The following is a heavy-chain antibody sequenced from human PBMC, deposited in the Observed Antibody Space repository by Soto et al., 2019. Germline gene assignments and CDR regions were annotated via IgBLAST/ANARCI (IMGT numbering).Heavy chain of an antibody. V-gene: IGHV1-69*01. J-gene: IGHJ5*02. CDR1: GGTFSSYA. CDR2: IIPMYGPA. D-gene: IGHD3-10*01. Sequence: QVPLVQSGAEVKKPGSSVTVSCKASGGTFSSYAIHWVRQAPGQGLEWMGGIIPMYGPAKYAQRFQGRVTTTADESTTTVYMALTSRTSQDTAVYYCARVTSMVRGVIDNWFDPWGHATLVTVSS. CDR3: ARVTSMVRGVIDNWFDP.